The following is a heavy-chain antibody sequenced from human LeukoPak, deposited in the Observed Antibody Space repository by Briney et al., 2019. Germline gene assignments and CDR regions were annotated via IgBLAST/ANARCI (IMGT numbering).Heavy chain of an antibody. Sequence: SQTLSLTWTVSGGSISSGSYSWSWIRQPAGKGLEWIGRLYPSGSTNYNPSLKSRVTISVDTSKNQFSLKLSSVTAADTAVYFCARETNGYYDHWGQGTLVTVSS. V-gene: IGHV4-61*02. CDR2: LYPSGST. CDR1: GGSISSGSYS. J-gene: IGHJ4*02. D-gene: IGHD3-22*01. CDR3: ARETNGYYDH.